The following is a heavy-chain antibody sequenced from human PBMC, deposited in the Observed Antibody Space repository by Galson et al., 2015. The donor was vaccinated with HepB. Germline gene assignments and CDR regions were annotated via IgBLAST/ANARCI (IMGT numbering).Heavy chain of an antibody. J-gene: IGHJ3*02. Sequence: SVKVSCKASGYTFSGHYMHWVRQAPGQGLEWMGWINPNSGGTKYAQKFQGRVTMIRDTSISTVYMDLSSLRSDDTAVYYCARDREYSSSSYDAFDIWGQGTMVTVSS. CDR1: GYTFSGHY. V-gene: IGHV1-2*02. CDR2: INPNSGGT. D-gene: IGHD6-6*01. CDR3: ARDREYSSSSYDAFDI.